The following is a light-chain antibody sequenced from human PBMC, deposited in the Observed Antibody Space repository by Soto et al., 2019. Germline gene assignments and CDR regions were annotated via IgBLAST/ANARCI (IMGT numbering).Light chain of an antibody. J-gene: IGKJ1*01. CDR2: GAS. V-gene: IGKV3-20*01. CDR1: QSVDSNY. CDR3: QQYGSSPPWT. Sequence: EIVLTQSPGTLSLSPGEEATLSCRASQSVDSNYLAWYQQKPGQTPRLIIYGASGRADGIPHRFSGSGSGTDFTLTISGLEPEDFAVYYCQQYGSSPPWTFGQGTKV.